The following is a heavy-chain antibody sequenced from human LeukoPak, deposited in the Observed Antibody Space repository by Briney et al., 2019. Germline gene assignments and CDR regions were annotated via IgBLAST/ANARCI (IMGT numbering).Heavy chain of an antibody. V-gene: IGHV3-66*01. CDR2: IYSGGST. J-gene: IGHJ4*02. CDR1: GFTVSSNY. CDR3: ARAPGFSGYYYFDY. Sequence: PGGSLRLSCAASGFTVSSNYMSWVRQAPGKGLEWVSVIYSGGSTYYADSVKGRFTISRGNSKNTLYLQMNSLRAEDTAVYYCARAPGFSGYYYFDYWGQGTLVTVSS. D-gene: IGHD3-22*01.